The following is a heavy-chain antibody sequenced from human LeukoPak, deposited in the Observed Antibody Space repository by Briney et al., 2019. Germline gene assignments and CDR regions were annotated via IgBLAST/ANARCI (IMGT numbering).Heavy chain of an antibody. V-gene: IGHV1-8*03. D-gene: IGHD1-26*01. CDR2: MNPNSGNT. J-gene: IGHJ6*02. Sequence: GASVKVSCKASGYTFTSYDINWVRQATGQGLEWMGWMNPNSGNTGYAQKFQGRVTITRDTSASTAYMELSSLRSEDTAVYYCARDLRVGAKIYYYGMDVWGQGTTVTVSS. CDR1: GYTFTSYD. CDR3: ARDLRVGAKIYYYGMDV.